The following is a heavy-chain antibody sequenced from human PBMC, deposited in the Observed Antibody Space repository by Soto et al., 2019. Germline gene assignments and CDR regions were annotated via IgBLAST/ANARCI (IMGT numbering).Heavy chain of an antibody. J-gene: IGHJ3*02. CDR2: ISSSSSYI. CDR3: STLDPHSGLVDI. D-gene: IGHD6-19*01. Sequence: GGSLRLSCAASGFTFSSYSMNWVRQAPGKGLEWVSSISSSSSYIYYADSVKGRFTISRDNAKNSLYLQMNSLRAEDTAVYYCSTLDPHSGLVDIWGQGTMVTVSS. CDR1: GFTFSSYS. V-gene: IGHV3-21*01.